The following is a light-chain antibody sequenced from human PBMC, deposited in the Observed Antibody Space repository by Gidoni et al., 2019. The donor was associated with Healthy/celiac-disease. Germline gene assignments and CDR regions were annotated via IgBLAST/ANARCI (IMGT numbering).Light chain of an antibody. CDR2: GAS. J-gene: IGKJ2*01. CDR1: QSVSSN. V-gene: IGKV3-15*01. CDR3: QQYNNWPPYT. Sequence: EIVMTQSPATLSGSPGERATLSCRASQSVSSNLAWYQQKPGQAPRLLIYGASTRATGIPARFSGSGSGTEFTLTISSLQSEDFAVYDCQQYNNWPPYTFGQGTKLEIK.